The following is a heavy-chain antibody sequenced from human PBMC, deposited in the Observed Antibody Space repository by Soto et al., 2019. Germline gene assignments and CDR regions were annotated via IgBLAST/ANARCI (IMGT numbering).Heavy chain of an antibody. CDR2: INHSGST. CDR3: ARLIIGITMVRGVSYYYYGMDV. J-gene: IGHJ6*02. D-gene: IGHD3-10*01. Sequence: SETLSLTCAVYGGSFSGYYWSWIRQPPGKGLEWIGEINHSGSTNYNPSLKSRVTISVDTSKNQFSLKLSSVTAADTAVYYCARLIIGITMVRGVSYYYYGMDVWGQGTTVTVSS. V-gene: IGHV4-34*01. CDR1: GGSFSGYY.